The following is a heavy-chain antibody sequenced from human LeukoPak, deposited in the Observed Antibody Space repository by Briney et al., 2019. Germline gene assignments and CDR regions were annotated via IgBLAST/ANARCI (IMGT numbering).Heavy chain of an antibody. CDR1: GFTFSSYG. V-gene: IGHV3-30*02. CDR2: IRYDGSNK. D-gene: IGHD6-6*01. CDR3: AKDLYSSSPYYYYYMDV. Sequence: GGSLRLSCAASGFTFSSYGMHWVRQAPGKGLEWGAFIRYDGSNKYYADSVKGRFTISRDNSKNTLYLQMNSLRAEDTAVYYCAKDLYSSSPYYYYYMDVWGKGTTVTVSS. J-gene: IGHJ6*03.